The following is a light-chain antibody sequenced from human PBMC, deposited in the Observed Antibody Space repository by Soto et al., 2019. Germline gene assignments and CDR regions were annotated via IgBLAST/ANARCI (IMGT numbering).Light chain of an antibody. V-gene: IGKV1-5*03. CDR3: QQYDTYSWT. Sequence: DIQMTQSPSTLSASVGDRVTITCRASQSISTWLAWYQQKPGKPPNLLISKASNLESGVPSRFSGSGSGTEFTLTISNLQPDEFATYFVQQYDTYSWTFGQGTKVEIK. CDR1: QSISTW. CDR2: KAS. J-gene: IGKJ1*01.